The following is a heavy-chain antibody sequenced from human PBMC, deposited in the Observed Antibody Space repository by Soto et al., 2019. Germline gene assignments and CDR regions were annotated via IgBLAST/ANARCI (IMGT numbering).Heavy chain of an antibody. V-gene: IGHV5-51*01. J-gene: IGHJ6*02. Sequence: GESLKISCEASGYSFNTYWIGWVRQMPGKGLEWMGIIYPGDSDTRYSPSFQGQVTISADKSISTAYLQWSSLKASDTAMYYCARLNIVATIGYYYGMDVWGQGTTVTGSS. CDR3: ARLNIVATIGYYYGMDV. D-gene: IGHD5-12*01. CDR1: GYSFNTYW. CDR2: IYPGDSDT.